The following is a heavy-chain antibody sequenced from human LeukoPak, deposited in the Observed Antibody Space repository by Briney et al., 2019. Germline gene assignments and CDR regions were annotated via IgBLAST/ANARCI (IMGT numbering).Heavy chain of an antibody. V-gene: IGHV4-39*01. CDR2: IYYSGST. D-gene: IGHD6-19*01. Sequence: ASETLSLTCTVSGGSISSSSYYWGWIRQPPGKGLEWIGSIYYSGSTYYNPSLKSRVTISVDTSKNQFSPKLSSVTAADTAVYYCARPGAVAGHYYYYMDVWGKGTTVTVSS. CDR3: ARPGAVAGHYYYYMDV. J-gene: IGHJ6*03. CDR1: GGSISSSSYY.